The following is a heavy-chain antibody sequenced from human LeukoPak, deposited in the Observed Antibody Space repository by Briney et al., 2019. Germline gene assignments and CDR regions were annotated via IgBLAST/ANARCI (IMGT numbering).Heavy chain of an antibody. CDR2: ITSSSSFI. D-gene: IGHD6-19*01. CDR3: AGASWYSSGWYEDSPFDY. J-gene: IGHJ4*02. CDR1: GFTFSSFN. Sequence: TGGSLRLSCAASGFTFSSFNMNWVRQAPGKGLEGVSSITSSSSFIYYGDSVKGRFTISTENAKNSLFLQMNSLIAEDTAVYYCAGASWYSSGWYEDSPFDYWGQGTLVTVSS. V-gene: IGHV3-21*01.